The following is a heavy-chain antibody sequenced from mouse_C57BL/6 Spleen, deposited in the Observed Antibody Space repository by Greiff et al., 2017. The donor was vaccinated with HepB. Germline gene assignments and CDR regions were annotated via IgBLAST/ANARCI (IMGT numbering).Heavy chain of an antibody. D-gene: IGHD2-4*01. V-gene: IGHV1-82*01. CDR3: ARIYYDPYYYAMDY. J-gene: IGHJ4*01. CDR1: GYAFSSSW. Sequence: QVQLKESGPELVKPGASVKISCKASGYAFSSSWMNWVKQRPGKGLEWIGRIYPGDGDTNYNGKFKGKATLTADKSSSTAYMQLSSLTSEDSAVYFCARIYYDPYYYAMDYWGQGTSVTVSS. CDR2: IYPGDGDT.